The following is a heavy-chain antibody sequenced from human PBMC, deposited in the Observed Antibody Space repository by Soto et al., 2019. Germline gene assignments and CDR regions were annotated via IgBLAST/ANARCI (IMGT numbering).Heavy chain of an antibody. CDR2: IYYSGST. V-gene: IGHV4-59*01. Sequence: QVQLQESGPGLVKPSETLSLTCTVSGGSISSYYWSWIRQPPGKGLEWIGYIYYSGSTNYNPSLKSRVTISVDTSKNQFSLKLSSVTAADTAVYYCARGGSSSWTPYYYYGMDVWGQGTTVTVSS. CDR1: GGSISSYY. D-gene: IGHD6-13*01. CDR3: ARGGSSSWTPYYYYGMDV. J-gene: IGHJ6*02.